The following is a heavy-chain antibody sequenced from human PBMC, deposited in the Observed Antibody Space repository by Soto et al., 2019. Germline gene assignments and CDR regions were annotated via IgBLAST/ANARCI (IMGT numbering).Heavy chain of an antibody. Sequence: SETLSLTCTVSGGSISGFFWTWVRQPPGMPLEGLGHVAASGSTAYNPSLRSRLSLSLDVSKNRFSLELTSVTAADTATYFWARGGSTHYYYGLDVWGQGTTVTVSS. CDR1: GGSISGFF. V-gene: IGHV4-4*07. CDR3: ARGGSTHYYYGLDV. J-gene: IGHJ6*02. CDR2: VAASGST.